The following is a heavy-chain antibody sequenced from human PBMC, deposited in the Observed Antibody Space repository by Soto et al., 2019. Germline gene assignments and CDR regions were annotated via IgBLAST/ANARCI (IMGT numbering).Heavy chain of an antibody. CDR2: INAGNGNT. D-gene: IGHD5-18*01. V-gene: IGHV1-3*01. CDR3: ARDFRYSYAFDY. CDR1: GYTFTSYA. Sequence: ASVKVSCKASGYTFTSYAMHWVRQAPGQRLEWMGWINAGNGNTKYSQKFQGRVTITRDTSASTAYMELSSLRSEGTAVYYCARDFRYSYAFDYWGQGTLVTVSS. J-gene: IGHJ4*02.